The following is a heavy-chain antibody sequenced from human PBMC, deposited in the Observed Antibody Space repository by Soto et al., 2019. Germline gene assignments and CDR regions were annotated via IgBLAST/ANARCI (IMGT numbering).Heavy chain of an antibody. CDR2: VDYSGTS. D-gene: IGHD3-22*01. J-gene: IGHJ3*01. Sequence: QVHLQESGPRLVEPSETLSLTCSVSGDSIRNSGHYWGWVRQPPGKGLEWIGSVDYSGTSYRKPSLKSRXXXXXXXXXXXXXXXXXXXXXXXTAIYYCARPATVAPPDAFQVWSQGTLVTVSS. CDR3: ARPATVAPPDAFQV. V-gene: IGHV4-39*01. CDR1: GDSIRNSGHY.